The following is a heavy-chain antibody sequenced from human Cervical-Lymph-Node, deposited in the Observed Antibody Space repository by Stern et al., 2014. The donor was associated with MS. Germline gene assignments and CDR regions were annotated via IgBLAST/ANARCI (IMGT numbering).Heavy chain of an antibody. Sequence: QVQLQESGPRVVKPSETLSLTWTVSSGSISNYYWNWIRQPPGKGLEWIGFIFYSGIPKYNPPLRSRVHMFFATSTNQFSLKLTSASAADTAVYYCARSGGNHYDTSGYSTRDDFDSWGQGTLVTVSS. CDR1: SGSISNYY. CDR2: IFYSGIP. D-gene: IGHD3-22*01. V-gene: IGHV4-59*01. J-gene: IGHJ4*02. CDR3: ARSGGNHYDTSGYSTRDDFDS.